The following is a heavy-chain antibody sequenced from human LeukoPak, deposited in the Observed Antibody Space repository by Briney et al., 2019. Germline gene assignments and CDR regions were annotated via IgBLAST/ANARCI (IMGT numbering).Heavy chain of an antibody. CDR2: TYYRSKWYN. CDR3: SRSDGASDFDY. Sequence: SQTLSLTCAISGDSVSSNRASWTWIRQSPSRGLEWLGRTYYRSKWYNDYAVSLKSRISINPDTSKNQFSLQLNSVTPEDTAVYYCSRSDGASDFDYWGQGTLITVSS. J-gene: IGHJ4*02. CDR1: GDSVSSNRAS. V-gene: IGHV6-1*01. D-gene: IGHD5-24*01.